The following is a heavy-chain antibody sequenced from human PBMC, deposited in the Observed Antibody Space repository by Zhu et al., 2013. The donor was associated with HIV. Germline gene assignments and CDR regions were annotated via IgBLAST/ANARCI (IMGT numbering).Heavy chain of an antibody. CDR1: GFTFNTYG. Sequence: VQLVDSGGGVVQPGASLRLSCEASGFTFNTYGMHWVRQAPGKGLEWVALKSYDGSNEDFADSVRGRFSIARDNSRNTLYLQMNSLRAEDTAVYYCARVFSGQYYYGSPYYYGMDVWGQGTTVTVSS. V-gene: IGHV3-30*03. D-gene: IGHD3-10*01. CDR2: KSYDGSNE. J-gene: IGHJ6*02. CDR3: ARVFSGQYYYGSPYYYGMDV.